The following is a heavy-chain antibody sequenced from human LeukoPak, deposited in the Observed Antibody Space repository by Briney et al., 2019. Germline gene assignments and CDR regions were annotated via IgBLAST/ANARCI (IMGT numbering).Heavy chain of an antibody. CDR1: GYTFTSYA. J-gene: IGHJ5*02. V-gene: IGHV1-3*01. CDR3: ARDGVAAAVRGWFDP. Sequence: ASVKVSCKASGYTFTSYAMHWVRQAPGQTLEWMGWINAGNGNTKYSQEFQGRVTITRDTSASTAYMELSSLRSDDTAVYYCARDGVAAAVRGWFDPWGQGTLVTVSS. D-gene: IGHD6-13*01. CDR2: INAGNGNT.